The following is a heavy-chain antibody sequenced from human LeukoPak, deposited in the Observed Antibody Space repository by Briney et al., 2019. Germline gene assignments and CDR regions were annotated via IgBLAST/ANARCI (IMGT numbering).Heavy chain of an antibody. V-gene: IGHV1-69*04. CDR3: ASAHSYYYDSSGYYSYDY. J-gene: IGHJ4*02. D-gene: IGHD3-22*01. CDR1: GGTFSSYA. CDR2: IIPILGIA. Sequence: SVNVSCKASGGTFSSYAISLVRQAPGQGLEWMGRIIPILGIANYAQKFQGRVTITADKSTSTAYMELSSLRSEDTAVYYCASAHSYYYDSSGYYSYDYWGQGTLVTVSS.